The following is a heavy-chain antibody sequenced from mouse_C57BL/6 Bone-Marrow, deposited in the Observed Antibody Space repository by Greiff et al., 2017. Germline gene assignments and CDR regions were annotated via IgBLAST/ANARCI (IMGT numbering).Heavy chain of an antibody. CDR3: ARHYYSNYWYFDV. J-gene: IGHJ1*03. CDR1: GYTFTSYW. V-gene: IGHV1-55*01. D-gene: IGHD2-5*01. Sequence: QVQLQQPGAELVKPGASVKLSCKASGYTFTSYWITWVKQRPGQGLEWIGDIYPGSGSTNYNEKFKSKATPTVDTTSSTAYMQLSSLTSEDSAVYYCARHYYSNYWYFDVWGTGTTVTVSS. CDR2: IYPGSGST.